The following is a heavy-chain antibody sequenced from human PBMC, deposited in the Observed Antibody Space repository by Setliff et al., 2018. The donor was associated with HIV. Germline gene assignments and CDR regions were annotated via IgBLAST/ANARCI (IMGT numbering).Heavy chain of an antibody. CDR2: INDSGST. CDR1: GGSFSGYY. V-gene: IGHV4-34*01. CDR3: ARDLRGDSVPATAAKSFDI. D-gene: IGHD2-21*02. J-gene: IGHJ3*02. Sequence: SETLSLTCPVYGGSFSGYYWSWIRQPPGKGLEWIGEINDSGSTNNNPSLKSRVAMSVDTSKNQFSLKLSSVTAADTAVYYCARDLRGDSVPATAAKSFDIWGQGTLVTVSS.